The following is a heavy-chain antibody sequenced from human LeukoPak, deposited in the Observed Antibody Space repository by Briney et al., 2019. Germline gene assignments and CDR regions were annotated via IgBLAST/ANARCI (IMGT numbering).Heavy chain of an antibody. V-gene: IGHV3-33*01. CDR3: ARDASGFDY. Sequence: PPGRSLRLSCVASGFIFSNYGMHWVRQSPGKGLEWVALMWYDGSEKHYADSVKGRFTISRDSSKNTLYLQMNSLRAEDTAVYYCARDASGFDYWGQGTLVIVSS. J-gene: IGHJ4*02. D-gene: IGHD2-15*01. CDR1: GFIFSNYG. CDR2: MWYDGSEK.